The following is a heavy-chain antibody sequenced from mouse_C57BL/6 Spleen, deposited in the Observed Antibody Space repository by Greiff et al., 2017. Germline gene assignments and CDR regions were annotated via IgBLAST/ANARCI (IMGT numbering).Heavy chain of an antibody. CDR3: ARDVVADY. V-gene: IGHV1-76*01. CDR2: IYPGSGNT. D-gene: IGHD1-1*01. J-gene: IGHJ2*01. Sequence: QVQLQQSGAELVRPGASVKLSCKASGYTFTDYYINWVKQRPGQGLEWIARIYPGSGNTYYNEKFKGKATLTAEKSSSTAYMQLSSLTSEDSAVYFCARDVVADYWGQGTTLTVSS. CDR1: GYTFTDYY.